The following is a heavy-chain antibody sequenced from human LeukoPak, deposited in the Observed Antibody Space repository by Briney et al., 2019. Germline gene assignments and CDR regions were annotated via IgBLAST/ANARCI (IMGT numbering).Heavy chain of an antibody. CDR2: ISGSGYAI. D-gene: IGHD1-26*01. CDR1: GFTFSDFH. Sequence: GGSLRLSCTASGFTFSDFHMSWIRQAPGKGLERVSHISGSGYAIHHPGPVKGRFTISRDNAKNPLYLQMNSLRVEDSAVYYCARLSGTYSRGGDHWGQGTLVTVSS. V-gene: IGHV3-11*01. CDR3: ARLSGTYSRGGDH. J-gene: IGHJ4*02.